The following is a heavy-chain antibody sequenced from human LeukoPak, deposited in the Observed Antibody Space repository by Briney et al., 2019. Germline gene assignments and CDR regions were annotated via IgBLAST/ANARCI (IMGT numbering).Heavy chain of an antibody. CDR1: GFTFRNYG. D-gene: IGHD4/OR15-4a*01. Sequence: GGSLRLSCAASGFTFRNYGMHWARQAPGKGLEWVAFIRYDGTNKYYADSVKGRFTISRDNSKNTLYLQMNSLRAEDTAVYYCARRAGAYSHPYDYWGQGTLVTVSS. CDR2: IRYDGTNK. J-gene: IGHJ4*02. CDR3: ARRAGAYSHPYDY. V-gene: IGHV3-30*02.